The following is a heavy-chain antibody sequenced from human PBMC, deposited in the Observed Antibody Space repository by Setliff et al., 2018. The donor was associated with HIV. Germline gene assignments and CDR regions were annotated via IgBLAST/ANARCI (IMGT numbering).Heavy chain of an antibody. V-gene: IGHV4-30-4*01. CDR2: FMYTDIHYVNYLN. J-gene: IGHJ3*01. CDR3: ARAPPGIQNDAFDV. CDR1: GASFVGDNH. Sequence: SETLSLTCAVSGASFVGDNHWSWIRQTPERGLEWIAYFMYTDIHYVNYLNYRNPSLASRLSISVDTSRDQFSLQLTSVTAADTAVYYCARAPPGIQNDAFDVWGQGTMVTVSS.